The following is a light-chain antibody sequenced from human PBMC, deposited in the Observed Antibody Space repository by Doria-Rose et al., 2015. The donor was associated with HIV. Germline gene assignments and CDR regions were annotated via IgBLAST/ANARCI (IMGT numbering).Light chain of an antibody. Sequence: CRASQSFSGTYLAWYQQKPGQAPSLLIYDGSTRATGIPDRFSASGSETDFTLTINRLEPEDFALYYCHQYGTSWTFGQGTKVEI. CDR2: DGS. J-gene: IGKJ1*01. V-gene: IGKV3-20*01. CDR3: HQYGTSWT. CDR1: QSFSGTY.